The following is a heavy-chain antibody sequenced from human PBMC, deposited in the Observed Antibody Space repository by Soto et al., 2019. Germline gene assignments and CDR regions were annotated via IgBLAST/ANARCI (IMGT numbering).Heavy chain of an antibody. D-gene: IGHD3-22*01. CDR3: ARCDSSGYYSNPFDY. CDR1: GGSISSGGYY. V-gene: IGHV4-31*03. J-gene: IGHJ4*01. Sequence: QVQLQESGPGLVKPSQTLSLTCTVSGGSISSGGYYWSWIRQHPGKGLEWIGYIYYSGSTYYNPSLKSRVTISVDTSKNQFSLQLSSVTDADTAVYYCARCDSSGYYSNPFDYWGHGTLVTVSS. CDR2: IYYSGST.